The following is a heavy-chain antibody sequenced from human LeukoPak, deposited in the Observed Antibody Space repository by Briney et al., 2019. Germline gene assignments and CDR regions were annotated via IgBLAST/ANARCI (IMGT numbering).Heavy chain of an antibody. V-gene: IGHV4-39*07. J-gene: IGHJ5*02. D-gene: IGHD2-2*01. CDR1: GGSISSSSYY. CDR3: AREVRDIVVVPAASYNWFDP. Sequence: SETLSLTCTVSGGSISSSSYYWGWIRQPPGKGLEWIGSIYYSGSTYYNPSLKSRVTISVDTSKNQFSLKLSSVTAADTAVYYCAREVRDIVVVPAASYNWFDPWGQGTLVTVSS. CDR2: IYYSGST.